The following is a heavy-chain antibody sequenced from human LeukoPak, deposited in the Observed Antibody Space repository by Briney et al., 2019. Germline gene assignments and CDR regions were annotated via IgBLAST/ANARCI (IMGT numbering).Heavy chain of an antibody. J-gene: IGHJ4*02. Sequence: ASVKVSCKASGYTFTSYAMHWVRQAPGQRLEWMGWINAGNGNTKYSQKFQGGVTITRDTSASTAYMELSSLRSEDTAVYYCARPIYDFWSGYFSYYFDYWGQGTLVTVSS. CDR2: INAGNGNT. V-gene: IGHV1-3*01. CDR1: GYTFTSYA. D-gene: IGHD3-3*01. CDR3: ARPIYDFWSGYFSYYFDY.